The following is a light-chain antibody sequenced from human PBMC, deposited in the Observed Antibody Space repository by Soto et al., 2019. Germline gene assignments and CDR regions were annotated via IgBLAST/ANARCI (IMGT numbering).Light chain of an antibody. V-gene: IGKV1-5*01. CDR3: QQYNSYPWT. CDR1: QSINSW. CDR2: DAS. Sequence: DIQMTQSSSNLSASVGDRVTVTCRASQSINSWLAWYQHKPGKAPKILIYDASILESGVTSRFSGSGSGTEFTLTITSLQPDDFATYYCQQYNSYPWTFGQGTKVDIK. J-gene: IGKJ1*01.